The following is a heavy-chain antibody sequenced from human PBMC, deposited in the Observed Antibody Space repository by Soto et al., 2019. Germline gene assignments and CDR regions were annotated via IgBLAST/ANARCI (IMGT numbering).Heavy chain of an antibody. CDR2: FYYSGTT. J-gene: IGHJ4*02. V-gene: IGHV4-39*01. CDR1: GDSITASYSN. D-gene: IGHD3-10*02. CDR3: AKLVRDDVRRSDLDH. Sequence: SETLSLTCTVSGDSITASYSNWAGIPHPPGKGLEWIGTFYYSGTTSQNPPLRSRITISGDTSRNQFSLNLRSVTAADSGVYYCAKLVRDDVRRSDLDHWGQGTLVTVSS.